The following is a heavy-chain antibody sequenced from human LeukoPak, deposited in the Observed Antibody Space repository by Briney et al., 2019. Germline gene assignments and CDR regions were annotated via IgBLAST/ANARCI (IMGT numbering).Heavy chain of an antibody. CDR1: GFGFSSHW. V-gene: IGHV3-30*03. J-gene: IGHJ6*02. CDR2: ISYDGSNK. CDR3: ASSGRDYASYYGMDV. Sequence: GGSLRLSCAASGFGFSSHWMHWVRQAPGKGLEWVAVISYDGSNKYYADSVKGRFTISRDNSKNTLYLQMNSLRAEDTAVYYCASSGRDYASYYGMDVWGQGTTVTVSS. D-gene: IGHD4-17*01.